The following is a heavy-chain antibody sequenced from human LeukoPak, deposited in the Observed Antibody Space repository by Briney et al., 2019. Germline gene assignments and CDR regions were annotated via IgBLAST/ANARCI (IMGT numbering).Heavy chain of an antibody. CDR2: ISSSSSTI. J-gene: IGHJ5*02. CDR1: GFTFSTYS. V-gene: IGHV3-48*01. Sequence: GGSLRLSCAASGFTFSTYSMNWVRQAPGKGLEWLSHISSSSSTIYYADSVKGRFTISRDNAKNSLYLQMNSLRAEDTAVYYCARGTFTPGPWGQGTLATVSS. CDR3: ARGTFTPGP.